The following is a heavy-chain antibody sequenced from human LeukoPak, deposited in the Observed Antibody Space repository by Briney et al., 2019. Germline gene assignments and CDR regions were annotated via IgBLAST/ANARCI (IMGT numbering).Heavy chain of an antibody. CDR2: ISSSGSTI. D-gene: IGHD6-13*01. J-gene: IGHJ4*02. Sequence: GGSLRLSCAASGFTFSDYYMSWIRQAPGKGLEWVSYISSSGSTIYYADSVKGRFTISRDNAKNSLYLQMNSLRAKDTAVYYCARDSSSWYYYFDYWGQGTLVTVSS. CDR1: GFTFSDYY. V-gene: IGHV3-11*01. CDR3: ARDSSSWYYYFDY.